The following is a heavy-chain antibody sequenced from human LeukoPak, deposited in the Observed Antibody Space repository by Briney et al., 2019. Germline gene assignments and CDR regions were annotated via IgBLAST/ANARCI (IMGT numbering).Heavy chain of an antibody. V-gene: IGHV5-51*01. Sequence: GESLKISCKGSGYSFSSHWIGWVRQMPGKGLEWMGIIYPGDSDTRYSPSFQGQVTISVDKSITTAYLQWNSLKAPDTAMYYCARQRRAVWAADFWGQGPLVTVSS. J-gene: IGHJ4*02. CDR3: ARQRRAVWAADF. D-gene: IGHD1-26*01. CDR1: GYSFSSHW. CDR2: IYPGDSDT.